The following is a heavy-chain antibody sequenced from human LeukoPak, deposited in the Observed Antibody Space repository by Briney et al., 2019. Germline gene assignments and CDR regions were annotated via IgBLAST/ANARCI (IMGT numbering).Heavy chain of an antibody. Sequence: ASVKVSCKASGYTFTSYGISWVRQAPGEGLEWMGWISAYNGNTNYTQKLQGRVTMTTDTSTSTAYMELRSLRSDDTAVYYCARDGPSGAWYYFDYWGQGTLVTVSS. CDR2: ISAYNGNT. CDR3: ARDGPSGAWYYFDY. CDR1: GYTFTSYG. V-gene: IGHV1-18*01. D-gene: IGHD1-26*01. J-gene: IGHJ4*02.